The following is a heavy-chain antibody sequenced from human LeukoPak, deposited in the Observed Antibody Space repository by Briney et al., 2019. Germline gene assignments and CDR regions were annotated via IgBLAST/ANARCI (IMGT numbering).Heavy chain of an antibody. D-gene: IGHD6-19*01. CDR1: GFTFSSYA. J-gene: IGHJ4*02. CDR3: AKETYSSGWYPYFDC. CDR2: ISGSGGST. V-gene: IGHV3-23*01. Sequence: GGSLRLSYVASGFTFSSYAMSWVRQAPGKGLEWVSGISGSGGSTYYADSVKGRFTISRDNSKNTLFLQMNSLRAEDTAVYYCAKETYSSGWYPYFDCWSQGTLVTVSS.